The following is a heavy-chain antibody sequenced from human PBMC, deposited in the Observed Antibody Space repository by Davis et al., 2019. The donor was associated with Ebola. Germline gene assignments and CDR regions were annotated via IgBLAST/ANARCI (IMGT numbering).Heavy chain of an antibody. D-gene: IGHD2-15*01. CDR1: GYTFTSYY. CDR2: IHPSGGST. Sequence: AASVKVSCKASGYTFTSYYMHWVRQAPGQGLEWMGIIHPSGGSTSYAQKFQGRVTITRDTSASTAYMELSSLRSEDTAVYYCARVRGYCSGGSCYSLEMATPYFDYWGQGTLVTVSS. V-gene: IGHV1-46*01. J-gene: IGHJ4*02. CDR3: ARVRGYCSGGSCYSLEMATPYFDY.